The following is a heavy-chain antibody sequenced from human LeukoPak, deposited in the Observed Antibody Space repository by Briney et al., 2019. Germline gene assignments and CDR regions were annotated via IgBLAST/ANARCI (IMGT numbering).Heavy chain of an antibody. V-gene: IGHV3-30*03. D-gene: IGHD6-25*01. J-gene: IGHJ4*02. CDR3: ARDRLFPGDY. CDR2: IAYEGSNK. Sequence: GHSMRLACAASGFTFGDYYTTWNRQAPGNVLEWVAVIAYEGSNKYYTDSVKGRFTISRDNSKNTLCLQMNSLRAEDTAVYYCARDRLFPGDYWGQGTLVTVSS. CDR1: GFTFGDYY.